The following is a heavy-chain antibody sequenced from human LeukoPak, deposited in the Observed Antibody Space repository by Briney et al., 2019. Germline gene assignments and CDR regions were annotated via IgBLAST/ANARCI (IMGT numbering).Heavy chain of an antibody. CDR3: ARVPSMVRGVKGYYYGMDV. V-gene: IGHV1-18*01. D-gene: IGHD3-10*01. CDR2: ISAYNGNT. Sequence: GASVKVSCKASGYTFTSYGISWVRQAPGQGLEWMGWISAYNGNTNYAQKLQGRVTMTTDTSTSTAYMELRSLRSDDTAVYYCARVPSMVRGVKGYYYGMDVWGQGTTVTVSS. J-gene: IGHJ6*02. CDR1: GYTFTSYG.